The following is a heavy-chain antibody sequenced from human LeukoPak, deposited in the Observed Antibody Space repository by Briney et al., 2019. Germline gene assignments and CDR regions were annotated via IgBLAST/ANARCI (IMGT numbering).Heavy chain of an antibody. D-gene: IGHD3-10*01. CDR1: GFTFSSHG. CDR3: ARDLIRVLWCGELFPAWFDP. V-gene: IGHV3-33*01. CDR2: IWNDGSNK. Sequence: QTGRSLRLSCAASGFTFSSHGMNWVRQAPGKGLEWVAAIWNDGSNKYYADSVKGRFTISRDSSKNTLYLQMNSLRAEDTAVYYCARDLIRVLWCGELFPAWFDPWGQGTLVTVSS. J-gene: IGHJ5*02.